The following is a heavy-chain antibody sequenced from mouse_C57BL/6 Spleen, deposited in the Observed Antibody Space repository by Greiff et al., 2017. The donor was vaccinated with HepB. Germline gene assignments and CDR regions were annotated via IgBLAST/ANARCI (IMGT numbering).Heavy chain of an antibody. CDR3: ARGTYYAMDY. D-gene: IGHD3-3*01. Sequence: LVESGAELVKPGASVKISCKASGYAFSSYWMNWVKQRPGKGLEWIGQIYPGDGDTNYNGKFKGKATLTADKSSSTAYMQLSSLTSEDSAVYFCARGTYYAMDYWGQGTSVTVSS. CDR2: IYPGDGDT. J-gene: IGHJ4*01. CDR1: GYAFSSYW. V-gene: IGHV1-80*01.